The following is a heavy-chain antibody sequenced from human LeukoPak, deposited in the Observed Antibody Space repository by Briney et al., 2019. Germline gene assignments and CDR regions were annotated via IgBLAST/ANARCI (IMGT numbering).Heavy chain of an antibody. V-gene: IGHV4-30-4*01. CDR1: GGSISSGDYY. J-gene: IGHJ4*02. CDR2: IYYSGST. D-gene: IGHD6-19*01. Sequence: ASETLSLTCTVSGGSISSGDYYWSWIRQPPGKGLEWIGYIYYSGSTYYNPSLKGRVTMSVDTSKNQFSLKLTSVTAADTAVYYCASLDSSGWYYFDYWGQGTLVTVSS. CDR3: ASLDSSGWYYFDY.